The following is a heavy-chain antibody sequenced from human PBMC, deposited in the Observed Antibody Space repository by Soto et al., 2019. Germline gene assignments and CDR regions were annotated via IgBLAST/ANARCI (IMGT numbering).Heavy chain of an antibody. D-gene: IGHD6-19*01. V-gene: IGHV3-23*01. CDR2: ISGSGDST. CDR3: AKGVPGIAVAGTGYFQH. CDR1: GFTFSSYA. J-gene: IGHJ1*01. Sequence: EVQLLESGGGLVQPGGSLRLSCAASGFTFSSYAMSWVRQAPGKGLEWVSGISGSGDSTYYADSVKGRFTISRDNSKNTLYLQMNSVRAEGTAVYYCAKGVPGIAVAGTGYFQHWGQGTLVTVSS.